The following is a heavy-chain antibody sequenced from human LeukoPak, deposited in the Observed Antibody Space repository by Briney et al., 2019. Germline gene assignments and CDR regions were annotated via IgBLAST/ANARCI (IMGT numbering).Heavy chain of an antibody. J-gene: IGHJ6*03. CDR3: ASRIWVGTTFHYYYYMDV. D-gene: IGHD1-26*01. V-gene: IGHV3-48*04. Sequence: GGSLRLSCVASGFTFRTYSMNWVRQAPGKGLEWVSSINSRSSSTYYADSLKGRFTISRDNAKNSLYLQMNSLRADDTAMYYCASRIWVGTTFHYYYYMDVWGKGTTVTVSS. CDR1: GFTFRTYS. CDR2: INSRSSST.